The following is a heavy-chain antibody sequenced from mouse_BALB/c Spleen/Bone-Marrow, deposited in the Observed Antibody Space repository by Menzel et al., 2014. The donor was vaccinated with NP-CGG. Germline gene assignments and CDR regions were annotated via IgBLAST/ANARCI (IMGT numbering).Heavy chain of an antibody. CDR1: GYTFTSYV. CDR2: INPYNDGT. CDR3: ARYGGY. J-gene: IGHJ2*01. D-gene: IGHD1-1*02. V-gene: IGHV1-14*01. Sequence: VHVKQSGPELVKPGASVKMSCKASGYTFTSYVMHWVQQKPGQGLEWIGYINPYNDGTKYNEKFKGKATLTSDKSSSTAYMELSSLTSEDSAVYYCARYGGYWGQGTTLTVSS.